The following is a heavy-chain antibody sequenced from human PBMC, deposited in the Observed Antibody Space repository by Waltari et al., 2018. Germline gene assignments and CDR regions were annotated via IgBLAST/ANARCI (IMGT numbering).Heavy chain of an antibody. CDR3: ARGGGYSSTQGVDDAFDI. J-gene: IGHJ3*02. CDR2: INAGNGNT. D-gene: IGHD6-13*01. Sequence: QVQLVQSGAEVKKPGASVKVSCKASGYPFTSYAMHWVRQAPGQRLEWMGWINAGNGNTKYSQEFQGRVTITRDTSSSTAYMELSSLRSEDMAVYYCARGGGYSSTQGVDDAFDIWGQGTMVTVSS. CDR1: GYPFTSYA. V-gene: IGHV1-3*03.